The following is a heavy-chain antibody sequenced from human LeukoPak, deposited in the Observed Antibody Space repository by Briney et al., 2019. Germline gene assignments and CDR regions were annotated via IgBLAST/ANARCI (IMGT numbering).Heavy chain of an antibody. J-gene: IGHJ5*02. V-gene: IGHV4-38-2*02. CDR1: GYSISSGYY. CDR3: AREGVAVADLGVGFDP. Sequence: SETLSLTRTVSGYSISSGYYWGWIRQPPGKGLEWIGSIYHSGSTYYNPSLKSRVTISVDTSKNQFSLKLSSVTAADTAVYYCAREGVAVADLGVGFDPWGQGTLVTVSS. D-gene: IGHD6-19*01. CDR2: IYHSGST.